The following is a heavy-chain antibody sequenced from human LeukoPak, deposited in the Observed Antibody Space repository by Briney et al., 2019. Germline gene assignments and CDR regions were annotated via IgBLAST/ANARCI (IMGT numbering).Heavy chain of an antibody. CDR3: AKGFGASSGYSADY. CDR2: FWYGGSNK. D-gene: IGHD3-22*01. Sequence: PGRSLRLSCAAAGFTFSYFSMHWVRQAPGKVVGLGGIFWYGGSNKYHADSVKGRLTLSRYNSQNTLFLSMNTPGAEDRAVYYCAKGFGASSGYSADYWGQGKLVTVSS. J-gene: IGHJ4*02. V-gene: IGHV3-33*06. CDR1: GFTFSYFS.